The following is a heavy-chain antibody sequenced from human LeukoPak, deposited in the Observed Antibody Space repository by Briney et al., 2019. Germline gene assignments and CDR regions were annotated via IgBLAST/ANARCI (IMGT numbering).Heavy chain of an antibody. CDR3: ARASLTEYFYYYYMDV. J-gene: IGHJ6*03. Sequence: PGRSLRLSCVASGFTFSSFPMHWVRQAPGKGLGWVAVISNDEKNKYYADSVKGRFTISRDNSKYTLFLQMNSLRAEDTALYYCARASLTEYFYYYYMDVWGKGTTVTVSS. CDR2: ISNDEKNK. D-gene: IGHD3-10*01. V-gene: IGHV3-30*01. CDR1: GFTFSSFP.